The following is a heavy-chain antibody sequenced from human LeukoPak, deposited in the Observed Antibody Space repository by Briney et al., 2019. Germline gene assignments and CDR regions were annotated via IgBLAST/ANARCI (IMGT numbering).Heavy chain of an antibody. CDR1: GYTFTSYD. D-gene: IGHD6-13*01. J-gene: IGHJ4*02. CDR2: MNPNSGNT. V-gene: IGHV1-8*01. Sequence: ASVKVSCKASGYTFTSYDINWVRQATGQGLEWMGWMNPNSGNTGYAQKFQGRVTMTRNTSISTAYMELSSLRSEDTAVYYCARGERRSSTEALGYRGQGTLVTVSS. CDR3: ARGERRSSTEALGY.